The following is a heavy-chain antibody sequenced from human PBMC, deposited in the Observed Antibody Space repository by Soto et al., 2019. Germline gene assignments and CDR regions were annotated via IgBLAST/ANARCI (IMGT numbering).Heavy chain of an antibody. CDR3: AREPSGNQAFDF. V-gene: IGHV4-4*02. J-gene: IGHJ4*02. D-gene: IGHD3-10*01. CDR1: GGSIISNNC. Sequence: QVQLQESGPGLVKPSGTLSLTCVVSGGSIISNNCWNWGRQPPGKGLEWIGEIHHSGGTNSNPSLKSRVTISVDTSRNQFSLKLNSVTAADTAVYYCAREPSGNQAFDFWGQGNLVTVSS. CDR2: IHHSGGT.